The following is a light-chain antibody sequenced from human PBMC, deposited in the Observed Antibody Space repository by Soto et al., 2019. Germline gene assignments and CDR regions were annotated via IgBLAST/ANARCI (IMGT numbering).Light chain of an antibody. J-gene: IGKJ2*01. CDR2: EAS. CDR3: QQYEGLPYT. Sequence: DIQMTQSTSSLSASIGDRVTMTCQASQDIGNYLKCFQQRPGRAPKLLISEASHLQPGVPSRFSGRPSGADFTLTISSLLPEDVATYYCQQYEGLPYTFGRGTKLQIK. V-gene: IGKV1-33*01. CDR1: QDIGNY.